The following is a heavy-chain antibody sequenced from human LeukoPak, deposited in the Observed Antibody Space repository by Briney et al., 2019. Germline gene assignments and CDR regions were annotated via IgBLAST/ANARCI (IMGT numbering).Heavy chain of an antibody. V-gene: IGHV3-30*02. CDR1: GFTFSSYG. D-gene: IGHD3-10*01. CDR2: IHYDGSVK. J-gene: IGHJ4*02. Sequence: GGSLRLSCAASGFTFSSYGMHWVRQAPGKGLEWVAFIHYDGSVKYYADSVKGRFTVSRDDSKNTLYLHMNSLRAEDTAVYYCAKDRALGQAGYRSGSPKYYFDYWGREPWSPSPQ. CDR3: AKDRALGQAGYRSGSPKYYFDY.